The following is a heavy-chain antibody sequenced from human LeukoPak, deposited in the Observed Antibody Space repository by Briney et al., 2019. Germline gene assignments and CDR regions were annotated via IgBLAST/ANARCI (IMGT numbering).Heavy chain of an antibody. Sequence: GGSLRLSCAASGFTFSSYAMGWVRQAPGKGLEWVSAISGSGGSTYYADSVKGRFTISRDNSKNTLYLQMNSLRAEDTAVYYCAKDGGYCSSTSCVSWGQGTLVTVSS. J-gene: IGHJ5*02. CDR1: GFTFSSYA. CDR3: AKDGGYCSSTSCVS. CDR2: ISGSGGST. V-gene: IGHV3-23*01. D-gene: IGHD2-2*01.